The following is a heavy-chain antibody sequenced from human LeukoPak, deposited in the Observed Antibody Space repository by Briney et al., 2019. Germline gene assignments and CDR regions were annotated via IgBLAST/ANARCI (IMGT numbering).Heavy chain of an antibody. D-gene: IGHD1-26*01. V-gene: IGHV4-61*01. J-gene: IGHJ5*02. CDR3: ARVSGSYSGSDWFDP. Sequence: SETLSLTCTVSGGSISSSSYYWSWIRQPPGKGLEWIGYIYYSGSTNYNPSLKSRVTISVDTSKNQFSLKLSSVTAADTAVYYCARVSGSYSGSDWFDPWGQGTLVTVSS. CDR1: GGSISSSSYY. CDR2: IYYSGST.